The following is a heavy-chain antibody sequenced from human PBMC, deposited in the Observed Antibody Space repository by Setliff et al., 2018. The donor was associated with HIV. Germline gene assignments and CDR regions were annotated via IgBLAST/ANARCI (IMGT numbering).Heavy chain of an antibody. CDR3: VRNSGWALGS. Sequence: LRRTLSLTCTVSGDSIDSPHCWSWVRQSLEKGLEWIGEVCQRGGINYYPFFWSRAIISMDKPRSYFSLRLTSVTAADTAIYFCVRNSGWALGSWGQGILVTVSS. V-gene: IGHV4-4*01. D-gene: IGHD3-16*01. CDR2: VCQRGGI. CDR1: GDSIDSPHC. J-gene: IGHJ4*02.